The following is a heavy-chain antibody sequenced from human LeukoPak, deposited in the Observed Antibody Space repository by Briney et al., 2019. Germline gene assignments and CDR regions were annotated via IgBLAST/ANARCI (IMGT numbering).Heavy chain of an antibody. CDR1: GVSFSGYY. D-gene: IGHD6-6*01. J-gene: IGHJ4*02. Sequence: SETLSLTCAVYGVSFSGYYWSWIRQPPGKGLEWIGEINHSGSTNYNPSLKSRVTISVDASKNQFSLKLSSVTAADTAVYYCARRPYSSSSRHYFDYWGQGTLVTVSS. V-gene: IGHV4-34*01. CDR2: INHSGST. CDR3: ARRPYSSSSRHYFDY.